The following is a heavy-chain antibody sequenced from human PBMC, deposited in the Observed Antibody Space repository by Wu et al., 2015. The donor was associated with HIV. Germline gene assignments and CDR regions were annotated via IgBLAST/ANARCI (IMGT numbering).Heavy chain of an antibody. D-gene: IGHD3-22*01. CDR2: INPSDGYT. J-gene: IGHJ4*02. V-gene: IGHV1-46*03. CDR3: VRGYYYDSSGYYPFDY. Sequence: QVQLVQSGAEVKKPAASVKVSCKASGYTFTSYYIHWVRQAPGQGLEWMGIINPSDGYTVYAQKFQGRVTMTRDTSTSTVYMELSSLRSEDTAVYYCVRGYYYDSSGYYPFDYWGQGTLVTVSS. CDR1: GYTFTSYY.